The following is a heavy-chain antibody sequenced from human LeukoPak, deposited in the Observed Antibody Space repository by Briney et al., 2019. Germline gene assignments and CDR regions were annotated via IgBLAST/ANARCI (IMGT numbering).Heavy chain of an antibody. D-gene: IGHD6-19*01. CDR2: INPSGGST. CDR1: GYTFTNYY. J-gene: IGHJ4*02. Sequence: ASVKISCKASGYTFTNYYMHWVRQAPGQGLEWMGIINPSGGSTTYGQKFQGRVTMTRDTSTSTVYMELSSLTSEDTAVYYCAREGNLRIAVAGTGYYFDYWGQGTLVTVSS. CDR3: AREGNLRIAVAGTGYYFDY. V-gene: IGHV1-46*01.